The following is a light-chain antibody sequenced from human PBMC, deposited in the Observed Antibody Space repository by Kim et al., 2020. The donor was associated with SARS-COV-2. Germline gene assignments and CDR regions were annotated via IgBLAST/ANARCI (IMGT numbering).Light chain of an antibody. J-gene: IGKJ5*01. V-gene: IGKV1-9*01. CDR3: QQVNSYPIT. CDR2: VAS. Sequence: ASVGDKVTITCRASQGVSSYVAWYQQKPGKAPKLLIYVASTLQSGVPSRFSGSGSGTDFTLTISSLQPEDFATYYCQQVNSYPITFGQGTRLEIK. CDR1: QGVSSY.